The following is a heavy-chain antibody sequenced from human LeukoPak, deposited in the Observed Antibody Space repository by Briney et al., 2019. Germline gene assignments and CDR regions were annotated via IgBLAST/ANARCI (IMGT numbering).Heavy chain of an antibody. CDR1: GYSFTSYW. J-gene: IGHJ6*02. Sequence: PGESLKISCKGSGYSFTSYWIGWVRQMPGEGLEWMGIIYPGDSDTRYSPSFQGQVTISADKSISTAYLQWSSLKASDTAMYYCARQSIAAAGTHYGMDVWGQGTTVTVSS. CDR3: ARQSIAAAGTHYGMDV. V-gene: IGHV5-51*01. D-gene: IGHD6-13*01. CDR2: IYPGDSDT.